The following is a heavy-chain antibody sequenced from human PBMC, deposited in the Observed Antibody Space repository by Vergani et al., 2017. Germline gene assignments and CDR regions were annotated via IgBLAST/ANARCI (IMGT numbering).Heavy chain of an antibody. CDR2: INHSGST. Sequence: QVQLQQWGAGLLKPSETLSLTCAVYGGSFSGYYWSWIRQPPGKGLEWIGEINHSGSTNYNPSLKSRVTISVDTSKNQFSLKRSSVTAADTAVYYCARKSCSSTSCYGGFDPWGQGTLVTVSS. V-gene: IGHV4-34*01. J-gene: IGHJ5*02. CDR1: GGSFSGYY. CDR3: ARKSCSSTSCYGGFDP. D-gene: IGHD2-2*01.